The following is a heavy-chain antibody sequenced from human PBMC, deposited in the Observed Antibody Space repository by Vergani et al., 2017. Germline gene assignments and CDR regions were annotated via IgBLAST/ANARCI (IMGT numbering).Heavy chain of an antibody. D-gene: IGHD3-22*01. CDR2: IYPGDSDT. J-gene: IGHJ4*02. CDR1: GYSFTSYW. Sequence: EVQLVQSGAEVKKPGESLKISCKGSGYSFTSYWIGWVRQIPGKGLEWMGIIYPGDSDTRYSPSFQGQVTISADKSISTAYLQWSSLKASDTAMYYCAXRSGYYYDSSGLTDFDYWGQGTLVTVSS. V-gene: IGHV5-51*01. CDR3: AXRSGYYYDSSGLTDFDY.